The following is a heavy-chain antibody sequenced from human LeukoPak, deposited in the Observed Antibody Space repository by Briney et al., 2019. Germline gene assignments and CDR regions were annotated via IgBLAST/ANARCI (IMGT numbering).Heavy chain of an antibody. CDR1: GYTFTSYD. J-gene: IGHJ4*02. CDR2: MNPNSGNT. CDR3: ARAHMVRGVSLSGY. Sequence: ASVKVSCKASGYTFTSYDINWVRQATGQGLEWMGWMNPNSGNTGYAQKFQGRVTMTRNTSISTAYMELSSLRSEDTAVYYCARAHMVRGVSLSGYWGQGTLVTVSS. D-gene: IGHD3-10*01. V-gene: IGHV1-8*01.